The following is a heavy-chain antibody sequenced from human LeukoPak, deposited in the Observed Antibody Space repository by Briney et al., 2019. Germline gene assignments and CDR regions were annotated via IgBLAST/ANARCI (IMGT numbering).Heavy chain of an antibody. CDR2: INPSGGST. Sequence: ASVKVSCKASGYTFTSYYMHWVRQAPGQGLEWMGIINPSGGSTSYAQKFQGRVTMTRDMSTSTVYMELSSLRSEDTAVYYCARELSWNYVRHAFDIWGQGTMVTVSS. CDR1: GYTFTSYY. V-gene: IGHV1-46*01. J-gene: IGHJ3*02. D-gene: IGHD1-7*01. CDR3: ARELSWNYVRHAFDI.